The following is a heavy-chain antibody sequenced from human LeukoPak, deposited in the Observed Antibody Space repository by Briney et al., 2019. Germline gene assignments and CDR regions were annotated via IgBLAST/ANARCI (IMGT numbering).Heavy chain of an antibody. V-gene: IGHV3-20*04. D-gene: IGHD3-22*01. J-gene: IGHJ5*02. CDR3: AGYYYDSSHGFDL. CDR1: GFKFDDYG. CDR2: INWNGAWT. Sequence: GGSLRLSCAASGFKFDDYGMSWVRQAPGKGLEWVCDINWNGAWTGYAGSVKGRFTISRDNAKNSLYLQMNSLRAEDTALYYCAGYYYDSSHGFDLWGQGTLVTVSA.